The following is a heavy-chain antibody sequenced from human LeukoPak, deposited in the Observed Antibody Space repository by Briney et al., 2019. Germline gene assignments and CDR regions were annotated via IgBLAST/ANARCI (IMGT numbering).Heavy chain of an antibody. J-gene: IGHJ4*02. D-gene: IGHD2-2*02. CDR1: GFIFNNYA. V-gene: IGHV3-23*01. CDR2: ISGSGDST. Sequence: GGSLRLSCAASGFIFNNYAMNWVRQAPGKGLEWVSGISGSGDSTFYADSVKGRFTISRDNSKNTLDLQMNSLRAEDTAVYYCAKSRSSSVSCYNYWGQGTLVTVSS. CDR3: AKSRSSSVSCYNY.